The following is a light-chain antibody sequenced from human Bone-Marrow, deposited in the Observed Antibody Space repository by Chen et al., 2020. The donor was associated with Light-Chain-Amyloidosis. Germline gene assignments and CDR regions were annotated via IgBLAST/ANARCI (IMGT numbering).Light chain of an antibody. CDR2: DDS. J-gene: IGLJ3*02. Sequence: SYVLTQPFSVSVAPGQTATIACGGNNIGSTSVHWYQQTPGQAPLLVVYDDSDRPSGIPERLSGSNSWHTATLTISRVEAGDEADYYCQVCDRSSDRPVFGGGTRLTVL. V-gene: IGLV3-21*02. CDR3: QVCDRSSDRPV. CDR1: NIGSTS.